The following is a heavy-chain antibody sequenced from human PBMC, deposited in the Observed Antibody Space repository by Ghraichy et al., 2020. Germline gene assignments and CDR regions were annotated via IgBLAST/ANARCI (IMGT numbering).Heavy chain of an antibody. D-gene: IGHD4-23*01. CDR3: TRGVGTVVTPEYFDY. V-gene: IGHV3-15*01. CDR2: IKSKTDGGTT. J-gene: IGHJ4*02. CDR1: GFTFSNAW. Sequence: GGSLRLSCAASGFTFSNAWMSWVRQAPGKGLEWVGRIKSKTDGGTTDYAAPVKGRFTISRDDSKNTLYLQMNSLKTEDTAVYYCTRGVGTVVTPEYFDYWGQGTLVTVSS.